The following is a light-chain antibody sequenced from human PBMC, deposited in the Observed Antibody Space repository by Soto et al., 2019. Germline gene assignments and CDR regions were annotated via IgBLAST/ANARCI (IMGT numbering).Light chain of an antibody. Sequence: DIQMTQSPSTLSGSVGDRVTITCRTSQTISSWLAGYQQKPGIAPKLLIYKASTLKSRVQSRFSGSGSGTEFTLIISSLQPEDFAVYYCQQVTKWRPSITFGQGTRLEIK. CDR3: QQVTKWRPSIT. CDR1: QTISSW. J-gene: IGKJ5*01. V-gene: IGKV1-5*03. CDR2: KAS.